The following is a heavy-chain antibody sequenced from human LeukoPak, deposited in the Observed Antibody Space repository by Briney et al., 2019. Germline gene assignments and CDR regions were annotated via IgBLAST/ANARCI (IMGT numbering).Heavy chain of an antibody. J-gene: IGHJ4*02. D-gene: IGHD2-2*01. Sequence: SVKVSCKASGGTFSSYAISWVRQAPGQGLEWMGGIIPIFGTANYAQKFQGRVTITTDESTSTAYMELSSLRSEDTAVYYCARDANTLGYCSSTSCSSFDYWGQGTLVTVSS. CDR3: ARDANTLGYCSSTSCSSFDY. V-gene: IGHV1-69*05. CDR1: GGTFSSYA. CDR2: IIPIFGTA.